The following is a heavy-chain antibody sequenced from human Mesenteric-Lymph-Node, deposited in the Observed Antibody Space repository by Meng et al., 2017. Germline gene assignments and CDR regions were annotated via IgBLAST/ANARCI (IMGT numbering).Heavy chain of an antibody. Sequence: ASVKVSCKASGYTFTSYYMHWVRQAPGQGLEWMGIINPRGGSTNYAQKFQGRVTMTRDTSTSTVYMELSSLRSEDTAVYYCAREADVDPAMGTNAFDIWGQGTMVTVSS. J-gene: IGHJ3*02. CDR2: INPRGGST. CDR3: AREADVDPAMGTNAFDI. V-gene: IGHV1-46*01. D-gene: IGHD5-18*01. CDR1: GYTFTSYY.